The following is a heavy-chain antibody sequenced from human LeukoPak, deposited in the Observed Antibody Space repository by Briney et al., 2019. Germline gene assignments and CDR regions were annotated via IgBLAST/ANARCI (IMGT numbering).Heavy chain of an antibody. V-gene: IGHV4-4*07. CDR3: ARASDSILSYYYHMDL. Sequence: SETLSLTCTVSGDSVSNYYWSWVRQPAGKGLEWIGRIFTTGSTDYNPSLRSRVTMSRDKSKNQLFLKLTSVAAADTAVYYCARASDSILSYYYHMDLWAKGSWSPSP. D-gene: IGHD3-22*01. CDR1: GDSVSNYY. CDR2: IFTTGST. J-gene: IGHJ6*03.